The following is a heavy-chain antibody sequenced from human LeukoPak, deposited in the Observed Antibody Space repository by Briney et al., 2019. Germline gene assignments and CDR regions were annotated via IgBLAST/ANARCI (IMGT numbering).Heavy chain of an antibody. J-gene: IGHJ3*02. V-gene: IGHV4-4*07. Sequence: PSETLSLTRTVSGGSISSYYWSWIRQPAGKGLEWIGRIYTSGSTNYNPSLKSRVTMSVDTSKNQFSLKLSSVTAADTAVYYCATSTGSGWYNHDAFDICGQGTMVTVSS. CDR3: ATSTGSGWYNHDAFDI. CDR1: GGSISSYY. CDR2: IYTSGST. D-gene: IGHD6-19*01.